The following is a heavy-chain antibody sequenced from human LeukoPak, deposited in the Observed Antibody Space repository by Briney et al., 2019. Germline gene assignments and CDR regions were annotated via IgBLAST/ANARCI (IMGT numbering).Heavy chain of an antibody. V-gene: IGHV4-39*02. J-gene: IGHJ6*02. CDR2: IYYSGST. Sequence: PSETLSLTCTVSGGSVSSSSYYWGWIRQPPGKGLEWIGSIYYSGSTYYNPSLKSRVTISVDTSKNQFSLKLSSVTAADTAVYYCAREWGGDYGDYGMDVWGQGTTVTVSS. D-gene: IGHD4-17*01. CDR3: AREWGGDYGDYGMDV. CDR1: GGSVSSSSYY.